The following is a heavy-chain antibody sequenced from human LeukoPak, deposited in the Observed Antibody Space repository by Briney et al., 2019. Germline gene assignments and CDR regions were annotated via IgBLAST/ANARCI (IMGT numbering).Heavy chain of an antibody. CDR3: AKMALITMVRGVIPHYYYYMDV. CDR2: ISRNGGST. CDR1: GFTFDDYG. V-gene: IGHV3-20*04. Sequence: PGGSLRLSCAASGFTFDDYGMTWVRQVPGKGLEWVSGISRNGGSTGYADSVKGRFTISRDNSKNTLYLQMNSLRAEDTAVYYCAKMALITMVRGVIPHYYYYMDVWGKGTTVTISS. J-gene: IGHJ6*03. D-gene: IGHD3-10*01.